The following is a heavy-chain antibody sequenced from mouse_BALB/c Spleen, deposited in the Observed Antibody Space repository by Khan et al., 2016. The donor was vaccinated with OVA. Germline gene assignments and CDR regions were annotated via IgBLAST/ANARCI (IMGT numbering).Heavy chain of an antibody. CDR2: INPSTGYT. CDR1: GYTFTSYW. CDR3: ARQGNFDY. Sequence: QVQLQQSGAELAKPGASVKMSCKASGYTFTSYWMHWVKQRPGQGLEWIGYINPSTGYTEYNQKFKDKATLTADKSSSTAYMQLSRLTSEDSAVYYCARQGNFDYWGQGNTLTVSS. J-gene: IGHJ2*01. V-gene: IGHV1-7*01.